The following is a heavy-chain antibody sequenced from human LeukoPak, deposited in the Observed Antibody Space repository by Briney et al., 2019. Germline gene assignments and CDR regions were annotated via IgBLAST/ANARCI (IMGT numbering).Heavy chain of an antibody. CDR1: GFTFSSYS. CDR3: ARERVWTMIPLKYAFDI. V-gene: IGHV3-21*01. CDR2: ISSSSSYI. J-gene: IGHJ3*02. D-gene: IGHD3-22*01. Sequence: NPGGSLRLSCAASGFTFSSYSMNWVRQAPGKGLEWVSSISSSSSYIYYADSVKGRFTISRDNAKNSLYLQMNSLRTEDTAVYYCARERVWTMIPLKYAFDIWGQGTMVTVSS.